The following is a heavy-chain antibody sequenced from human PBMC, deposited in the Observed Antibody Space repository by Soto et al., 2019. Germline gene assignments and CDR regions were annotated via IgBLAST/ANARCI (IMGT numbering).Heavy chain of an antibody. CDR1: GYTFTSYD. D-gene: IGHD3-16*02. V-gene: IGHV1-8*01. Sequence: QVQLVQSGAEVKKPGASVKVSCKASGYTFTSYDINWVRQATGQGLEWMGWMNPNSGNTGYAQKFQGRVTMTRNTSISTAYMQLSSLSSEDTAVYYCARGRPGGYYDYNWGSYRYVFFDYWGQGTLVTVSS. J-gene: IGHJ4*02. CDR2: MNPNSGNT. CDR3: ARGRPGGYYDYNWGSYRYVFFDY.